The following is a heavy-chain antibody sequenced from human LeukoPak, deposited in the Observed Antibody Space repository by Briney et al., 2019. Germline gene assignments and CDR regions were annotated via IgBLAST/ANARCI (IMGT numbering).Heavy chain of an antibody. CDR1: GVSISSYY. D-gene: IGHD6-19*01. V-gene: IGHV4-59*08. Sequence: SETLSLTCTVSGVSISSYYWSWIRQPPGKGLEWIGYIYYSGGTNYNPSLKRRVTISVDTSKNQFSLKLSSVTAADTAVYYCARWFSSGWYEVGFDPWGQGTLVTVSS. CDR3: ARWFSSGWYEVGFDP. CDR2: IYYSGGT. J-gene: IGHJ5*02.